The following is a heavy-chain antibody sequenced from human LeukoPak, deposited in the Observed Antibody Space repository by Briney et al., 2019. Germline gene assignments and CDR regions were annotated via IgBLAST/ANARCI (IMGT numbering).Heavy chain of an antibody. J-gene: IGHJ5*02. Sequence: SVKVSCKASGGTFSSYAISWVRQAPGQGLEWMGRIIPILGIANYAQKFQGRVTITADKSTSTAYMELSSLRSEDTAVYYCARGIDYGDSQGCWFNPWGQGTLVTVSS. CDR1: GGTFSSYA. D-gene: IGHD4-17*01. CDR2: IIPILGIA. V-gene: IGHV1-69*04. CDR3: ARGIDYGDSQGCWFNP.